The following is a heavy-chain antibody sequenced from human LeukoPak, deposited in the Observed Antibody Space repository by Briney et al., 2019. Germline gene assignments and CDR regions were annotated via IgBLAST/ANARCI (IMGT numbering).Heavy chain of an antibody. D-gene: IGHD3-22*01. CDR2: ISSSGST. CDR1: GDSISSGDYY. CDR3: VRGPYSYDSSGAFDI. J-gene: IGHJ3*02. V-gene: IGHV4-61*02. Sequence: PSETLSLTCTVSGDSISSGDYYWSWIRQPAGKGLEWIGRISSSGSTNYNPSLKSRVTISVDTSKNQLSLKLSSVTAADTAVYFCVRGPYSYDSSGAFDIWGQGTMVTASS.